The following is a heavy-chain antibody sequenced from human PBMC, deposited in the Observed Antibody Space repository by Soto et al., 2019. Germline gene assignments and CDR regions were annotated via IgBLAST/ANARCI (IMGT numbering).Heavy chain of an antibody. CDR2: INHSGST. J-gene: IGHJ5*02. Sequence: SETLSLTCAVYGGSFSGYYWSWIRQPPGKGLEWIGEINHSGSTNYNPSLKSRVTISVDTSKNQFSLKLSSVTAADTAVYYCARGGRRYSSSRGWFDPWGQGTLVTVSS. D-gene: IGHD6-6*01. V-gene: IGHV4-34*01. CDR3: ARGGRRYSSSRGWFDP. CDR1: GGSFSGYY.